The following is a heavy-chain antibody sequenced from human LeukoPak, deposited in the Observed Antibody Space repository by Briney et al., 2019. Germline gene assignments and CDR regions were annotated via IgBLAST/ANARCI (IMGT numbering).Heavy chain of an antibody. CDR1: GFTFSSYG. CDR3: ARGLCSGPYCYYYFYGMDV. CDR2: VSYDGSEK. V-gene: IGHV3-30*03. Sequence: GGSLRLSCAASGFTFSSYGIHWVRQAPGKGLEWVAVVSYDGSEKYYADSVKGRLTISRDKSKNTVSLQMNSLRAEDTAVYYCARGLCSGPYCYYYFYGMDVWGQGTTVIVSS. D-gene: IGHD2-15*01. J-gene: IGHJ6*02.